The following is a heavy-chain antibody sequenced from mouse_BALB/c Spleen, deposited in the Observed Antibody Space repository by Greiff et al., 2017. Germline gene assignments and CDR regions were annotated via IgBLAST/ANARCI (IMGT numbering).Heavy chain of an antibody. CDR2: ILPGSGST. J-gene: IGHJ4*01. CDR3: ARDYDYDRSYAMDY. CDR1: GYTFSSYW. Sequence: VQLQQSGAELMKPGASVKISCKATGYTFSSYWIEWVKQRPGHGLEWIGEILPGSGSTNYNEKFKGKATFTADTSSNTAYMQLSSLTSEDSAVYYCARDYDYDRSYAMDYWGQGTSVTVSA. D-gene: IGHD2-4*01. V-gene: IGHV1-9*01.